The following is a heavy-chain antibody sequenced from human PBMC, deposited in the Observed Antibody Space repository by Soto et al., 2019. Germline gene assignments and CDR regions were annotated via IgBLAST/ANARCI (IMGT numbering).Heavy chain of an antibody. J-gene: IGHJ4*02. Sequence: GGSLRLSCTASGFTFGDYAMSWFRQAPGKGLEWVGFIRSKAYGGTTEYAASVKGRFTISRDDSKSIAYLQMNSLKTEDTAVYYCTRSKSIAAPSDFHYSGQGTFVTVYS. CDR1: GFTFGDYA. D-gene: IGHD6-6*01. V-gene: IGHV3-49*03. CDR3: TRSKSIAAPSDFHY. CDR2: IRSKAYGGTT.